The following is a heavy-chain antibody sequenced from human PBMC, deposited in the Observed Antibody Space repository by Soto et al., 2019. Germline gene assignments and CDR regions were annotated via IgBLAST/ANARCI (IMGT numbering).Heavy chain of an antibody. D-gene: IGHD6-13*01. J-gene: IGHJ6*02. CDR1: GYTFTSYA. Sequence: SVKVSCKASGYTFTSYAMHWVRQAPGQRLEKMGWINAGNGNTKYSQKIQGRVTITRDTSASTAYMELSSLRSEDTAVYYCASFSGIAAAVAIYYYYYGMDVWGQGTTDTVSS. CDR2: INAGNGNT. V-gene: IGHV1-3*01. CDR3: ASFSGIAAAVAIYYYYYGMDV.